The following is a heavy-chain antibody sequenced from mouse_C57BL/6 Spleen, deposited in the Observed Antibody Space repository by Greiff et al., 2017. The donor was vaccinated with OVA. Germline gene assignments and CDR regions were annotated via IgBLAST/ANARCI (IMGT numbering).Heavy chain of an antibody. J-gene: IGHJ1*03. CDR1: GYTFTSYW. V-gene: IGHV1-52*01. Sequence: QVQLQQSGAELVRPGSSVKLSCKASGYTFTSYWMHWVKQRPIQGLEWIGNIDPSDSETPYNQKFKDKATLTVDKSSSTAYMQLSSLTSEDSAVYYCARPGSRDWYFDVWGTGTTVTVSS. CDR3: ARPGSRDWYFDV. CDR2: IDPSDSET. D-gene: IGHD1-1*01.